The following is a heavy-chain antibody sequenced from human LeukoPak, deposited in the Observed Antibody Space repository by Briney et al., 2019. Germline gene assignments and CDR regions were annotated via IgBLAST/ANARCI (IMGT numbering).Heavy chain of an antibody. V-gene: IGHV3-21*05. Sequence: PGGSLKLPCAASGFTFSSFGMNWVRQAPGKEMECVSYISSDNTYTNYADSVRGRFTISRDNAKNSLYLQMNSLRAEDTAVYYCVRGGPYGDYDAYWGQGTLVTVSS. D-gene: IGHD4-17*01. CDR3: VRGGPYGDYDAY. CDR1: GFTFSSFG. CDR2: ISSDNTYT. J-gene: IGHJ4*02.